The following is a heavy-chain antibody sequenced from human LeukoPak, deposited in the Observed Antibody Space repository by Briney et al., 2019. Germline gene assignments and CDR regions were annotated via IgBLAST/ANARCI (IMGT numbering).Heavy chain of an antibody. V-gene: IGHV4-61*02. Sequence: SKTLSLTCTVSGGSISSGSYYWSWIRQPAGKGLEWIGRIYTSGSTNYNPSLKSRVTISVDTSKNQFSLKLSSVTAADTAVYYCAREGGVAAEFDYWGQGTLVTVSS. D-gene: IGHD2-15*01. CDR1: GGSISSGSYY. J-gene: IGHJ4*02. CDR2: IYTSGST. CDR3: AREGGVAAEFDY.